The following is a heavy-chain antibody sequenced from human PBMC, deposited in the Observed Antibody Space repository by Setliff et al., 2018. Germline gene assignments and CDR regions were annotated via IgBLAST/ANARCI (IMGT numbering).Heavy chain of an antibody. D-gene: IGHD2-21*02. J-gene: IGHJ6*03. Sequence: SVKVSCKTSGYSFTKYGISWVRQAPGQGLEWMGGIIPNFRTTSYAQKFQGRVTISTDESTMTAYMELNSLRPEDTAMYYCAREEVIVMTVNNYYYYMDVWGKGTTVTVSS. V-gene: IGHV1-69*05. CDR2: IIPNFRTT. CDR1: GYSFTKYG. CDR3: AREEVIVMTVNNYYYYMDV.